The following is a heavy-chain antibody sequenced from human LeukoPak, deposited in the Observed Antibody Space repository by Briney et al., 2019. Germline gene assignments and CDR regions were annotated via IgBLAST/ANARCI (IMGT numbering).Heavy chain of an antibody. Sequence: TTSETLSLTCTVSGVSTSSSSYYWGWIRQPPGKGLEWIGSIYYSGSTYYNPSLKSRVSISVDTSKNQFSLKLRSVTAADTSVYYCARLGGVLTPAAIGYWGQGTLVTVSS. CDR2: IYYSGST. CDR1: GVSTSSSSYY. J-gene: IGHJ4*02. V-gene: IGHV4-39*01. CDR3: ARLGGVLTPAAIGY. D-gene: IGHD2-2*01.